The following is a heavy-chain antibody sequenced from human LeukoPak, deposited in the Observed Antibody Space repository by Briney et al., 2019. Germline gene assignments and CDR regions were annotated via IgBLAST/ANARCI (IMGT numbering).Heavy chain of an antibody. D-gene: IGHD3-10*01. Sequence: ASVKVSCKASGYAFTGYYMHWVRQAPGQGLEWMGWINPNSGGTNYAQKFQGRVTMTTDTSTSTAYMELRSLRSEDTAVYYCARVITMVRGAPPGYWGQGTLVTVSS. V-gene: IGHV1-2*02. J-gene: IGHJ4*02. CDR3: ARVITMVRGAPPGY. CDR1: GYAFTGYY. CDR2: INPNSGGT.